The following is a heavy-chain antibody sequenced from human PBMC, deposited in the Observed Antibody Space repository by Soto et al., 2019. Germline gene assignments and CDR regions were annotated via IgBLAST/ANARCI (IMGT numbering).Heavy chain of an antibody. J-gene: IGHJ5*02. CDR2: LHSSGST. D-gene: IGHD3-10*01. CDR3: ARGRGRIPTVRGLICHFTWFGP. V-gene: IGHV4-4*07. Sequence: SETLSLTCTVSDGSISTHYWSWIRQPAGKGLEWIGRLHSSGSTDYNPSLKVRVTMSVDTSKNQFSLKLSSLTAADTAAYYCARGRGRIPTVRGLICHFTWFGPCGQQTQVTVSS. CDR1: DGSISTHY.